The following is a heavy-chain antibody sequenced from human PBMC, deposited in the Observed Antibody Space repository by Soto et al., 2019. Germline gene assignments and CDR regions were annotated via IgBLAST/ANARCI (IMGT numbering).Heavy chain of an antibody. J-gene: IGHJ5*02. CDR2: IIPIFGTA. V-gene: IGHV1-69*12. CDR1: GGTFSSYA. CDR3: AGVDYDSSGSLLGWFDP. D-gene: IGHD3-22*01. Sequence: QVQLVQSGAEVKKPGSSVKVSCKASGGTFSSYAISWVRQAPGQGLEWMGGIIPIFGTANYAQKFQGRVTITGDESWSTAYMELRRLRSEDTAVYYCAGVDYDSSGSLLGWFDPWGQGTLVTVSS.